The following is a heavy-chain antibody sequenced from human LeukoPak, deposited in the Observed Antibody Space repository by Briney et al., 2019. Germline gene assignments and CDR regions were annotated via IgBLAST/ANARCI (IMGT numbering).Heavy chain of an antibody. Sequence: GGSLRLSCAASGFTFDDYGMSWVRHAPGKGLEWVSGINWNGGSRGYADCVKGRFNISRDNAKNSLYLQMNSLRAEDTALYYCARAGRSSGPFDYWGQGTLVTVSS. V-gene: IGHV3-20*04. CDR1: GFTFDDYG. CDR2: INWNGGSR. CDR3: ARAGRSSGPFDY. J-gene: IGHJ4*02. D-gene: IGHD3-22*01.